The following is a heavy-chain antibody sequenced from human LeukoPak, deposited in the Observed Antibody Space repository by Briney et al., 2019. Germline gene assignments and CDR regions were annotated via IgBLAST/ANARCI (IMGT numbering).Heavy chain of an antibody. D-gene: IGHD1-26*01. V-gene: IGHV3-30*18. J-gene: IGHJ5*02. CDR2: ISYDGSNK. CDR3: AKDLEWELLGWFDP. Sequence: GRSLRLSCAASGFTFSSYGMHWVRQAPGKGLEWVAVISYDGSNKYYADSVKGRFTISRDNSKNTLYLQMNSVRAEDTAVYYCAKDLEWELLGWFDPWGQGTLVTVSS. CDR1: GFTFSSYG.